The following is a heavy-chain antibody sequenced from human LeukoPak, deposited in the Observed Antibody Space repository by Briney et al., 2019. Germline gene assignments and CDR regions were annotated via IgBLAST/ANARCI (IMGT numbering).Heavy chain of an antibody. CDR3: ARGTAAGDY. CDR2: IYYSGST. V-gene: IGHV4-59*01. D-gene: IGHD6-13*01. Sequence: PPETLSLTCTVSGGSISSYYWSWIWQPPGKGLEWIGYIYYSGSTNYNPSLKSRVTISVDTSKNQFSLKLSSVTAADTAVYYCARGTAAGDYWGQGTLVTVSS. J-gene: IGHJ4*02. CDR1: GGSISSYY.